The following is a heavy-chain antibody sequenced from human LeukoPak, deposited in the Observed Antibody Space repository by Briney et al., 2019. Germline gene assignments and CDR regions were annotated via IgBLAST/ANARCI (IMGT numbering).Heavy chain of an antibody. Sequence: PSETLSLTCTVSGGSISSYYWSWIRQPAGKGLEWIGRIYSSGSTNYNPSLKSRVTMSVDTSKNQFSLKLCSVTAADTAVYYCARDRSLGLDYDFWSGYYHFDYWGQGTLVTVSS. J-gene: IGHJ4*02. V-gene: IGHV4-4*07. CDR2: IYSSGST. CDR3: ARDRSLGLDYDFWSGYYHFDY. D-gene: IGHD3-3*01. CDR1: GGSISSYY.